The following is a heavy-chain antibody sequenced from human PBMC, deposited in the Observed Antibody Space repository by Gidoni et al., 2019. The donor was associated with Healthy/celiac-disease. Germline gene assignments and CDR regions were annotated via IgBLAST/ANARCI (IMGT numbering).Heavy chain of an antibody. V-gene: IGHV4-34*01. J-gene: IGHJ6*03. Sequence: QVQLQQWGAGRLKPSETLSLTCAVHGGSFSGYYCSWIRQPPGKGLEWIGEINHSGSTNYNPSLKSRVTISVDTSKNQFSLKLSSVTAADTAVYYCARAGSAIVVVPAAIGRYYYMDVWGKGTTVTVSS. D-gene: IGHD2-2*01. CDR2: INHSGST. CDR1: GGSFSGYY. CDR3: ARAGSAIVVVPAAIGRYYYMDV.